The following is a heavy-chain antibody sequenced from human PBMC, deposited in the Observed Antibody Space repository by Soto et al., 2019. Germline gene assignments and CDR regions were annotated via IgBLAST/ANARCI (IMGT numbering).Heavy chain of an antibody. CDR1: GFTFSTSW. J-gene: IGHJ4*02. V-gene: IGHV3-7*03. CDR3: AGWGGHGYKY. Sequence: EVQLLGSGGGLVQPGGSLRLSCVASGFTFSTSWMNWVRQAPGMGLEWVANINPDGSVGTYVDSVKGRFTTSSDNAKNSLYLQINSMRADDTAVYFCAGWGGHGYKYWGQGILVTVSS. CDR2: INPDGSVG. D-gene: IGHD2-2*02.